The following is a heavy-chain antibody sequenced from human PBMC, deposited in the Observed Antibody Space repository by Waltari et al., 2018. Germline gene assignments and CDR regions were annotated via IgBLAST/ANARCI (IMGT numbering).Heavy chain of an antibody. CDR2: IKHDGTGT. CDR3: GRGYNERRLDY. D-gene: IGHD1-1*01. CDR1: GFTFSNYW. J-gene: IGHJ4*02. V-gene: IGHV3-74*01. Sequence: EVQLVESGGGLVQPGGSLILPCVVSGFTFSNYWMHWVRQVPGKGLVWVSRIKHDGTGTSDADSLQGRFTISRDNPKNPLYLQLNRLRGEDTAVYYCGRGYNERRLDYWRQGTLVTVSS.